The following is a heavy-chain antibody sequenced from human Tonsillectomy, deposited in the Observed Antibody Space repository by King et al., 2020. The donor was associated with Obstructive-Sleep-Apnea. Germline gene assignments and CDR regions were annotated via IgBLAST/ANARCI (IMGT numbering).Heavy chain of an antibody. J-gene: IGHJ4*02. D-gene: IGHD3-10*01. CDR1: GFIFDDYA. CDR2: ISWNSDII. CDR3: ARVSRGVI. Sequence: VQLVESGGGLVQPGRSLRLSCAASGFIFDDYAMHWVRQAPGKGLEWVSCISWNSDIIGYADSVKGRFTISRDNAKNSLYLQMNSLRLEDTALFYCARVSRGVIWGQGALVTVSS. V-gene: IGHV3-9*01.